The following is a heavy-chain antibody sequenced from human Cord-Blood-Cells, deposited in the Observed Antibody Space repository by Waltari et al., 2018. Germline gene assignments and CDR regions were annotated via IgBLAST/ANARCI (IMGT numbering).Heavy chain of an antibody. Sequence: EYMGIIYPGDSDTRYSPSFQGQVTVSADKSISTAYLQWSSLKASDTAMYYCARLGGLYGWNYAFDIWGQGTMVTVSS. D-gene: IGHD1-7*01. V-gene: IGHV5-51*01. CDR3: ARLGGLYGWNYAFDI. CDR2: IYPGDSDT. J-gene: IGHJ3*02.